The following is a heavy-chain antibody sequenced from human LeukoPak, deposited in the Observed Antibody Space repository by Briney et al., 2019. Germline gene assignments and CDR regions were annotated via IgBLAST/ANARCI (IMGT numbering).Heavy chain of an antibody. CDR1: GFTFSSYE. J-gene: IGHJ4*02. CDR3: ARDRGGYALH. D-gene: IGHD2-15*01. V-gene: IGHV3-48*03. CDR2: ISSSGSTI. Sequence: PGGSLRLSCAASGFTFSSYEMNWVRQAPGKGLEWVSYISSSGSTIYYADSVKGRFTISRDNSKNTLYLQMNSLRAEDMAVYYCARDRGGYALHWGQGTLVTVSS.